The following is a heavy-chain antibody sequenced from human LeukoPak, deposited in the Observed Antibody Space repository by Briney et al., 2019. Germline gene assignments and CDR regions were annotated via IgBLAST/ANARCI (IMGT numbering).Heavy chain of an antibody. CDR2: IYYSGST. CDR3: ARGWELLNFDY. CDR1: GDSISSNSYY. J-gene: IGHJ4*02. V-gene: IGHV4-39*07. Sequence: SETLSLTCTVSGDSISSNSYYWGWIRQPLGKGLEWIGSIYYSGSTYYNPSLKSRVTISVDTSKNQFSLKLSSVTAADTAVYYCARGWELLNFDYWGQGTLVTVSS. D-gene: IGHD1-26*01.